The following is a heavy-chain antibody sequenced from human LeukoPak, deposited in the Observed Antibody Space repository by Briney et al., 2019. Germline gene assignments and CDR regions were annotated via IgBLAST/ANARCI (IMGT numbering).Heavy chain of an antibody. CDR3: ARLTRLSTSPDRYYLDY. Sequence: PSETLSLTCTVSGDPISSYYWSWIRQPPGKGLEWIGYIYTSGGTNYIPSLKGRVTISIDTSKNQFSLKLSSVTAADSAVYYCARLTRLSTSPDRYYLDYRGQGTLVTVSS. CDR1: GDPISSYY. D-gene: IGHD6-6*01. V-gene: IGHV4-4*09. CDR2: IYTSGGT. J-gene: IGHJ4*02.